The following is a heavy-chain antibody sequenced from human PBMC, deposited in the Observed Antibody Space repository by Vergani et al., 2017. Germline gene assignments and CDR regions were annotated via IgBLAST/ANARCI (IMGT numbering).Heavy chain of an antibody. D-gene: IGHD3-22*01. Sequence: QVQLQQWGAGLLKPSETLSLTCAVYGGSFSGYYWSCIRQPPGKGREWIGEINHSGSTNYNPSLRSRVTISVDTSKNQFSLELSSVTAADAAVYYCARLRLDSSGDYYTPPWYYFDDWGKGTLVTVSS. J-gene: IGHJ4*02. CDR3: ARLRLDSSGDYYTPPWYYFDD. CDR2: INHSGST. V-gene: IGHV4-34*01. CDR1: GGSFSGYY.